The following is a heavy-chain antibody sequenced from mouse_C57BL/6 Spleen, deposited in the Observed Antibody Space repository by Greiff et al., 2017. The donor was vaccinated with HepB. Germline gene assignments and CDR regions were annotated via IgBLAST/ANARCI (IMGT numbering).Heavy chain of an antibody. J-gene: IGHJ4*01. D-gene: IGHD4-1*01. CDR2: INPYNGGT. V-gene: IGHV1-19*01. CDR3: ARKALTGNRMDY. Sequence: EVQLQQSGPVLVKPGASVKMSCKASGYTFTDYYMNWVKQSHGKSLEWIGVINPYNGGTSYNQKFKGKATLTVDKSSSTAYMELNSLTSEDSAVYYCARKALTGNRMDYWGQGTSVTVSS. CDR1: GYTFTDYY.